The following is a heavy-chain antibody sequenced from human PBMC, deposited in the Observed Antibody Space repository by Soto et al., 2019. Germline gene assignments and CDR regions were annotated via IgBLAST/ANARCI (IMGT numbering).Heavy chain of an antibody. CDR3: ASISGWDYYYYGMDV. Sequence: EVQLLESGGGLVQPGGSLRLSCAASGFTFSSYAMSWVRQAPGKGLEWVSAISGSGGSTYYADSVKGRFTISRDNSKNTLYLQMNSLRAEDTAVYYCASISGWDYYYYGMDVWGQGTTVTVSS. V-gene: IGHV3-23*01. CDR2: ISGSGGST. J-gene: IGHJ6*02. D-gene: IGHD6-19*01. CDR1: GFTFSSYA.